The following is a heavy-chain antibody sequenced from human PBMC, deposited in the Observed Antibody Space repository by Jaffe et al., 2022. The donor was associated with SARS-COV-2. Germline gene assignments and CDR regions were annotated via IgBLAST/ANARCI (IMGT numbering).Heavy chain of an antibody. V-gene: IGHV4-39*01. J-gene: IGHJ6*03. CDR1: GGSITSSSYY. CDR3: AGVNYYYYYMDV. Sequence: QLQLQESGPGLVKPSETLSLTCTVSGGSITSSSYYWGWIRQPPGKGLEWIGSIYYSGSTYANPSLKSRVTISVDTSKNQFSLKLSSVTAADTAVYYCAGVNYYYYYMDVWGKGTSVTVSS. CDR2: IYYSGST.